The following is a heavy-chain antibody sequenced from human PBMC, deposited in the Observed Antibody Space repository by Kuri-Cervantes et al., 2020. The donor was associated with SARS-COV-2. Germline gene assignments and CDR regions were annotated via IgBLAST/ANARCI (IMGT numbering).Heavy chain of an antibody. CDR2: INHSGST. Sequence: ESLKISCAVYGGSFSGYYWSWIRQPPGKGLEWIGEINHSGSTNYNPSLKSRVTISVDTSKNQFSLRLNSVTAADTAMYYCARYDQWGDPFDIWGQGTMVTVSS. V-gene: IGHV4-34*01. CDR1: GGSFSGYY. CDR3: ARYDQWGDPFDI. J-gene: IGHJ3*02. D-gene: IGHD1-26*01.